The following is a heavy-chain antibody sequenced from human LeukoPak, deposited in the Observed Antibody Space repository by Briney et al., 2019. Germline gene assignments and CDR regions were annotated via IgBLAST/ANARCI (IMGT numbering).Heavy chain of an antibody. V-gene: IGHV3-7*03. Sequence: GSLRLSCAASGFTFTTYWMHWVRQAPGKGLEWVANIKQDGSKKNYVDSVKGRFTISRDNAKNSLYLQMNSPRAEDTAVYYCATPLDYYDSSGYHQGGDWGQGTLVTVSS. D-gene: IGHD3-22*01. CDR3: ATPLDYYDSSGYHQGGD. J-gene: IGHJ4*02. CDR1: GFTFTTYW. CDR2: IKQDGSKK.